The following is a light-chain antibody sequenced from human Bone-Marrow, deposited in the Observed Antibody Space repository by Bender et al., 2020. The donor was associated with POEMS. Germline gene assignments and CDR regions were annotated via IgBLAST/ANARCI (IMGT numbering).Light chain of an antibody. V-gene: IGLV1-44*01. CDR3: SSWDDSLNGWV. CDR2: SNN. Sequence: GQGVTISCSGTSSNFGNNAANWYQHVPGTAPKLLIYSNNQRPSGVPDRFSASTSGTSASLAISGLHSDDEADYYCSSWDDSLNGWVFGGGTKLTVL. J-gene: IGLJ3*02. CDR1: SSNFGNNA.